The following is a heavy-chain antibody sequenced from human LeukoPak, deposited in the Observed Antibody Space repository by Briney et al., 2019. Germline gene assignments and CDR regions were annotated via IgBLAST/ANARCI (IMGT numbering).Heavy chain of an antibody. CDR2: IYSGGST. D-gene: IGHD1-26*01. J-gene: IGHJ4*02. Sequence: GGSLRLSCAASGFTVSSNYMTWVRQAPGKGLEWVSVIYSGGSTYYADSVKGRFTISRDNSKNTLYLQMNSLRAEDTAVYYCATDQLVGATTDYWGQGTLVTVSS. CDR1: GFTVSSNY. CDR3: ATDQLVGATTDY. V-gene: IGHV3-53*01.